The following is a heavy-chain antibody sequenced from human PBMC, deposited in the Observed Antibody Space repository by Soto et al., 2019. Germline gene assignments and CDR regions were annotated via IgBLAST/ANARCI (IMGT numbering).Heavy chain of an antibody. CDR3: ARDKFIDYDSSGPPIVYAFDI. J-gene: IGHJ3*02. CDR2: ISSSSSYI. CDR1: GFTFSSYS. V-gene: IGHV3-21*01. Sequence: GGSLRLSCAASGFTFSSYSMNWVRQAPGKGLEWVSSISSSSSYIYYADSVKGRFTISRDNAKNSLYPQMNSLGAEDTAVYYCARDKFIDYDSSGPPIVYAFDIWGQGTMVTVSS. D-gene: IGHD3-22*01.